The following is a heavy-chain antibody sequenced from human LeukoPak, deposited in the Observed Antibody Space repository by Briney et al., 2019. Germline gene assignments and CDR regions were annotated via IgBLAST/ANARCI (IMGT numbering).Heavy chain of an antibody. J-gene: IGHJ4*02. V-gene: IGHV1-2*02. CDR2: INPNSGCT. Sequence: ASVKVSCKASGYTFTGYYMHWMRQAPGQGLDWMGWINPNSGCTNYAQKFQGRVTMTRDTSISTAYMELSRLRFDDTAVYYCARDLSELLPYYYDSSVYYRYWGQGTLVTVSS. D-gene: IGHD3-22*01. CDR3: ARDLSELLPYYYDSSVYYRY. CDR1: GYTFTGYY.